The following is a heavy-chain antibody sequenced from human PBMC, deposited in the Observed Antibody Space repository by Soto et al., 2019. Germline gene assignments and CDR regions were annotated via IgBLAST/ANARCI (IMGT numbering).Heavy chain of an antibody. D-gene: IGHD2-15*01. CDR2: IIPILGIA. CDR3: AREGPDIVVVVAATAGNWFDP. J-gene: IGHJ5*02. V-gene: IGHV1-69*04. Sequence: SVKVSCKASGGTFSSYTISWVRQAPGQGLEWMGRIIPILGIANYAQKFQGRVTITADKSTSTAYMELSSLRSEDTAVYYCAREGPDIVVVVAATAGNWFDPWGQGTLVTVSS. CDR1: GGTFSSYT.